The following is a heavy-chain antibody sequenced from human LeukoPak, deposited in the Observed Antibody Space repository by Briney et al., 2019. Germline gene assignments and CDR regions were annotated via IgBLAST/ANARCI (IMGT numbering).Heavy chain of an antibody. CDR3: ARGYRYYYDSSGEDY. D-gene: IGHD3-22*01. Sequence: ASVKVSCKASGYTFTSYGISWVRQAPGPGLEWMGWISAYNGNTNYAQKLQGRVTMTTDTSTSTAYMELRSLRSDDTAVYYCARGYRYYYDSSGEDYWGQGTLVTVSS. J-gene: IGHJ4*02. CDR1: GYTFTSYG. V-gene: IGHV1-18*01. CDR2: ISAYNGNT.